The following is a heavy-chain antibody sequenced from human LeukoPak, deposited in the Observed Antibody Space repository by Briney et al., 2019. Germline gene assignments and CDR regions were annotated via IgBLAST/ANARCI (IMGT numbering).Heavy chain of an antibody. CDR2: IRSSGPSI. CDR1: GFTFSNYS. J-gene: IGHJ4*02. Sequence: GGSLRLSCAASGFTFSNYSMIWVRQAPGKGLEWVSYIRSSGPSIYYAGSVKGRFTISRDNAKISLYLQMNSLRAEDTGVYYCARDGPAAGTEVDYWGQGTLVTVSS. V-gene: IGHV3-21*01. CDR3: ARDGPAAGTEVDY. D-gene: IGHD6-13*01.